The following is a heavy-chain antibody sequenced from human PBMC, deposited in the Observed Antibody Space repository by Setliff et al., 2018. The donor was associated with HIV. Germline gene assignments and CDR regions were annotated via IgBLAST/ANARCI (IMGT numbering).Heavy chain of an antibody. CDR3: ATQVAMSSQFDY. Sequence: PGESLKISCKGSGYSFTDYWIGWVRQMPGKGLDWMGVIYPGDSDTRYSPSFRGQVTISADKSINTAYLQWSSLKASDTAMYYCATQVAMSSQFDYWGQGTLVTVSS. D-gene: IGHD2-15*01. CDR1: GYSFTDYW. J-gene: IGHJ4*02. CDR2: IYPGDSDT. V-gene: IGHV5-51*01.